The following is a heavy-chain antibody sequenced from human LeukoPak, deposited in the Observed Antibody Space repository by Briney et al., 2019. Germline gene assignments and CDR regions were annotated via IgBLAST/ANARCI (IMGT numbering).Heavy chain of an antibody. CDR1: GFTFSNHW. D-gene: IGHD6-19*01. CDR2: ITNDGSST. Sequence: GGSLRLSCAASGFTFSNHWMHWVRQGLGKGPVWVSRITNDGSSTVYADSVKGRFTISRDNAKSTLYLQMNSLSAEDTAVYYCVRSSGWPDSWGQGTLVTVSS. J-gene: IGHJ4*02. V-gene: IGHV3-74*01. CDR3: VRSSGWPDS.